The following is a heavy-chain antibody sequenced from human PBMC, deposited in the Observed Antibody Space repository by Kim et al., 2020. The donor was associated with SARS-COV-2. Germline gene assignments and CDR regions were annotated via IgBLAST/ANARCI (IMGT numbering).Heavy chain of an antibody. CDR3: ARASQGYSYGLNDY. V-gene: IGHV3-33*01. Sequence: GGSLRLSCAASGFTFSSYGMHWVRQAPGKGLEWVAVIWYDGSNKYYADSVKGRFTISRDNSKNTLYLQMNSLRAEDTAVYYCARASQGYSYGLNDYWGQGTLVTVSS. D-gene: IGHD5-18*01. CDR2: IWYDGSNK. CDR1: GFTFSSYG. J-gene: IGHJ4*02.